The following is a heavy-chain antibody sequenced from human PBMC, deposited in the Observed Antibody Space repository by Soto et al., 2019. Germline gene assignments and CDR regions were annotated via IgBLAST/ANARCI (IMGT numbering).Heavy chain of an antibody. J-gene: IGHJ4*02. V-gene: IGHV4-30-2*01. CDR1: GGSISSGGYS. Sequence: SETLSLTCAVSGGSISSGGYSWSWIRQPPGKGLEWIGYIYHSGSTYYNPSLKSRVTISVDRSKNQFSLKLSSVTAAATAVYYCAISNYDSPIPLYFRGPGTLGT. CDR3: AISNYDSPIPLYF. D-gene: IGHD3-22*01. CDR2: IYHSGST.